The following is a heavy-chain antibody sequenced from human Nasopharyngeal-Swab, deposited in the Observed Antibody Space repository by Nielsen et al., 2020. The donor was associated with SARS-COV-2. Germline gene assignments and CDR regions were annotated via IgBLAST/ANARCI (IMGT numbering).Heavy chain of an antibody. Sequence: GESLKISCAASGFTFSSYGMHWVRQAPGKGLEWVAVISYDGSNKYYADSVKGRFTISRDNSKNTLYLQMNSLRAEDTAVYCCAREGYYDSSGYSYFDYWGQGTLVTVSS. CDR2: ISYDGSNK. CDR1: GFTFSSYG. V-gene: IGHV3-30*03. J-gene: IGHJ4*03. CDR3: AREGYYDSSGYSYFDY. D-gene: IGHD3-22*01.